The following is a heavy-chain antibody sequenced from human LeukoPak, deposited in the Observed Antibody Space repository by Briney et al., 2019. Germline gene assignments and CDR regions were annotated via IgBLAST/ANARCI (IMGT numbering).Heavy chain of an antibody. CDR3: AGGGNPYYFDY. J-gene: IGHJ4*02. CDR1: GFTFDDYA. D-gene: IGHD3-10*01. CDR2: ISGVGGST. V-gene: IGHV3-43*02. Sequence: PGGSLRLSCAASGFTFDDYAMHWVRQAPGKGLEWVSLISGVGGSTYYADSVKGRFTISRDNSKNSLYLQMNSLRTEDTALYYCAGGGNPYYFDYWGQGTLVTVSS.